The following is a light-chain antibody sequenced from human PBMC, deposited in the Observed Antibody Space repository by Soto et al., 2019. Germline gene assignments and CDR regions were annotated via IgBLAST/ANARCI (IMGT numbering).Light chain of an antibody. CDR1: QSIITS. CDR3: KHRYRPPWK. V-gene: IGKV1-5*03. CDR2: KAS. J-gene: IGKJ1*01. Sequence: EMQVSQGPSTLAASVGDGVTVTCRASQSIITSLAWYQQKPGKAPKLLIYKASSLQSGVTSRLSGSGSGTEFTLTIRGLQPDDFPTYSCKHRYRPPWKFRQGTKVDIK.